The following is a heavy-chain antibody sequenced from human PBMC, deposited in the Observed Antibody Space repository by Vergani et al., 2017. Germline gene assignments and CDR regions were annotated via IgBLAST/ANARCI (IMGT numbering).Heavy chain of an antibody. Sequence: QVQLVLSGAEVKKPGASVKVSCKPSGYPFTSYYMLWVRQAPGQGLEWMGIINPSGGSTIYAQKFQGRVTVTRDTSTSTVYMELSSVRSEDTAVYYCARGEIGHFYGRLDYWGQGTLVTVSS. J-gene: IGHJ4*02. CDR1: GYPFTSYY. D-gene: IGHD2/OR15-2a*01. V-gene: IGHV1-46*01. CDR2: INPSGGST. CDR3: ARGEIGHFYGRLDY.